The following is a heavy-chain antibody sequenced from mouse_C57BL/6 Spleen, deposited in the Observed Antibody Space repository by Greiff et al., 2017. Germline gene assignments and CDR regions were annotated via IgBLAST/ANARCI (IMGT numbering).Heavy chain of an antibody. J-gene: IGHJ2*01. D-gene: IGHD1-1*01. CDR3: ASYYGSSYGLDY. CDR2: IYPGDGDT. Sequence: VQLQQSGPELVKPGASVKISCKASGYAFSSSWMNWVKQRPGKGLEWIGRIYPGDGDTNYNGKFKGKATLTADKSSSTAYMQLSSLTSEDSAVYFCASYYGSSYGLDYWGQGTTLTVSS. V-gene: IGHV1-82*01. CDR1: GYAFSSSW.